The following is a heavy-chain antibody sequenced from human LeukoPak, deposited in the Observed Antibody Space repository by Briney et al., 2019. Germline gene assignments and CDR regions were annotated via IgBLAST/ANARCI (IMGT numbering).Heavy chain of an antibody. Sequence: GGSLSLSCAASTFTFSSYTMHWVRQAPGKGLAWVAVISYDGRSKYYADSVKGRFTISRDNSKSMLYLQMNSLRDEDTAVYYCATGDCGGDCYSSYFDYWGQGTLVTVSS. D-gene: IGHD2-21*02. V-gene: IGHV3-30*04. CDR1: TFTFSSYT. J-gene: IGHJ4*02. CDR2: ISYDGRSK. CDR3: ATGDCGGDCYSSYFDY.